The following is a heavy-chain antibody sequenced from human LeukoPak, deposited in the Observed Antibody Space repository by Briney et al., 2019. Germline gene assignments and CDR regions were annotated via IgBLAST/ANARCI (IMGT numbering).Heavy chain of an antibody. CDR1: GLTFSGYA. J-gene: IGHJ4*02. CDR3: AKVLGVAAKYYFDF. V-gene: IGHV3-23*01. Sequence: GGSLRLSCAASGLTFSGYAMSWVRQAPGKGLEWVSVMSGSDGSTYYADPVKGRFTISRDNSKNTLYLQMNSLRAEDTAVYHCAKVLGVAAKYYFDFWGQGTLVTVSS. D-gene: IGHD2-15*01. CDR2: MSGSDGST.